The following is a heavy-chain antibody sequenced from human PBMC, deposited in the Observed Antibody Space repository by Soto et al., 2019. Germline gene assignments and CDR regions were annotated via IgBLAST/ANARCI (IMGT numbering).Heavy chain of an antibody. CDR1: GGTFSSHG. D-gene: IGHD2-2*02. Sequence: QMQLVQSGAEVKKPGSSVKVSCEASGGTFSSHGLSWVRQAPGQGLEWMGGVIPMFAMTDIAQKFQGRVTITADASTSTAYLELSGLTPKDTAVYYCARVGACNGINCFTLGYVAYGMDVWGQGTTVTVS. CDR3: ARVGACNGINCFTLGYVAYGMDV. V-gene: IGHV1-69*01. CDR2: VIPMFAMT. J-gene: IGHJ6*02.